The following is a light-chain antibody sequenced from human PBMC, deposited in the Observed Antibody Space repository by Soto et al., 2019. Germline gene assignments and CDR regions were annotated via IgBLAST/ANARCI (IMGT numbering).Light chain of an antibody. V-gene: IGKV4-1*01. Sequence: DIVMTQSPDSLAVSLGERATINCKSSQSVLSSSNNKNSLAWYQQKPGQPPKLLIYWASARESGVPDRFSGSGSGTDFTLTISSLQAEDVAVYYCQQYYSIPPSFGQGTRLEIK. J-gene: IGKJ5*01. CDR2: WAS. CDR3: QQYYSIPPS. CDR1: QSVLSSSNNKNS.